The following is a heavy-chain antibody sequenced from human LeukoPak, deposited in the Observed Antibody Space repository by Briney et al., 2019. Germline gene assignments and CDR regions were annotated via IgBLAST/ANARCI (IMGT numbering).Heavy chain of an antibody. CDR2: IKEDGSEK. J-gene: IGHJ3*02. D-gene: IGHD3-16*01. V-gene: IGHV3-7*01. CDR1: GFTFGIYW. CDR3: ARDFDGVQAFGI. Sequence: GGSLRLSCAASGFTFGIYWMSWVRQAPGKGLEWVANIKEDGSEKYYVDSVKGRFTISRDNAKNSLYLQMNSLRAEDTAVYYCARDFDGVQAFGIWGQGTTVTVSS.